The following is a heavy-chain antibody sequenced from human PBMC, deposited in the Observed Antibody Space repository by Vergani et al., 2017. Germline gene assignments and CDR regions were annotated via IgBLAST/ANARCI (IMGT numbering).Heavy chain of an antibody. CDR3: ARSGYCAHGVCYMTYYYYMDV. CDR2: IWYAGSKG. Sequence: QVQLEESWGGVVQPGGSLRLSCAGSGVTPSSHAMHWVRQAPGKGLEGGAFIWYAGSKGYYADSVKGRFNISRDNSKNTLYLQMNNLRAADTAVYYCARSGYCAHGVCYMTYYYYMDVWGKGTAVTGSS. CDR1: GVTPSSHA. V-gene: IGHV3-33*01. J-gene: IGHJ6*03. D-gene: IGHD2-8*01.